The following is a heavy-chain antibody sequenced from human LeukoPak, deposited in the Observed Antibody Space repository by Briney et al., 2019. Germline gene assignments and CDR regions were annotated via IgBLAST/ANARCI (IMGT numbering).Heavy chain of an antibody. CDR3: ANHLACGSTSCPPFDY. CDR2: ISSSSSYI. Sequence: GGSLRLSCAASGFTFSSYSMNWVRQAPGKGLEWVSSISSSSSYIYYADSVKGRFTISRDNAKNSLYLQMNSLRAEDTAVYYCANHLACGSTSCPPFDYWGQGTLVTVSS. V-gene: IGHV3-21*01. D-gene: IGHD2-2*01. J-gene: IGHJ4*02. CDR1: GFTFSSYS.